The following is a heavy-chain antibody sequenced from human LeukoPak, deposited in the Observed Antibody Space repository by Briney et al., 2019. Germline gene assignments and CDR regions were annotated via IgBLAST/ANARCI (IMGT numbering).Heavy chain of an antibody. Sequence: GGSLRLSCAASGFTFDDYTMHWVRQGPGKGLEWVSGISWNSATMVFAGSVRGRFTISRDNAKNSLYLQMNSLRADDTALYYCAKGGHSSSPYNHMDVWGQGTTVTVSS. CDR3: AKGGHSSSPYNHMDV. CDR2: ISWNSATM. D-gene: IGHD3-22*01. CDR1: GFTFDDYT. V-gene: IGHV3-9*01. J-gene: IGHJ6*02.